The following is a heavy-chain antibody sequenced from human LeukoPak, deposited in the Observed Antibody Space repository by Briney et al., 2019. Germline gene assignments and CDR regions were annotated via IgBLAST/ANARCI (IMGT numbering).Heavy chain of an antibody. CDR3: ARDRSSSWYKGYYYYGMDV. CDR1: GRSISSYY. CDR2: IYYSGST. V-gene: IGHV4-59*01. D-gene: IGHD6-13*01. J-gene: IGHJ6*02. Sequence: PSDTLSLICTVSGRSISSYYWRWLREPPGKGLEWFGYIYYSGSTNYNASLKSRVTISVDTSKNQFSLKLSSGTAADTAVYYCARDRSSSWYKGYYYYGMDVWGQGTTVTVSS.